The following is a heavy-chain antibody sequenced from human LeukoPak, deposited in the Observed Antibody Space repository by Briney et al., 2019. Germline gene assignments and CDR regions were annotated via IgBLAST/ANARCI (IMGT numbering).Heavy chain of an antibody. CDR2: ISSSSSYI. D-gene: IGHD5-12*01. V-gene: IGHV3-21*01. CDR1: GFTFSSYS. J-gene: IGHJ4*02. CDR3: ARDPWPLATTGNFDY. Sequence: GGSLRLSCAASGFTFSSYSMNWVRQAPGKGLEWVSSISSSSSYIYYADSVKGRFTISRDNAKNSLYLQMNSLRAEDTAVYYCARDPWPLATTGNFDYWGQRTLVTVSS.